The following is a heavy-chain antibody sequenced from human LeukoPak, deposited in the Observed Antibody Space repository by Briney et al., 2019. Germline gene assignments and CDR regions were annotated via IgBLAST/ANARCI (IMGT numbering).Heavy chain of an antibody. D-gene: IGHD4-17*01. Sequence: GGSLRLSCAASGFTFSSYWMHWVRQAPGKGLVWVSRINSDGSSTSYADSVKGRFTISRDNAKNSLYLQMNSLRAEDTAVYYCARDHDYGDYLGFDYWGQGTLVTVSS. CDR2: INSDGSST. V-gene: IGHV3-74*01. J-gene: IGHJ4*02. CDR1: GFTFSSYW. CDR3: ARDHDYGDYLGFDY.